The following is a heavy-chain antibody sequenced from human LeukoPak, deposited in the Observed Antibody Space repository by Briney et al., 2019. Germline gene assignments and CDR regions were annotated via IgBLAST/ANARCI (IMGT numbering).Heavy chain of an antibody. J-gene: IGHJ3*02. V-gene: IGHV3-7*01. CDR2: MKKDGSEK. Sequence: GGSLRLSCAASGFAFSTYWMSWVRQAPGRGLEWVANMKKDGSEKYYVDSVKGRFTISRDNAKNSLYLQMNSLRAEDTAVYYCARDTSSHYAFDIWGQGTMVTVSS. CDR1: GFAFSTYW. CDR3: ARDTSSHYAFDI.